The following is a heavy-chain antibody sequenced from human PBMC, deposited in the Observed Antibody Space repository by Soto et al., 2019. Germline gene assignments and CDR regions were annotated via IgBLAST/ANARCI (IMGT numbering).Heavy chain of an antibody. CDR1: GYSFTSYW. Sequence: PGASLKISCKGSGYSFTSYWIGWVRQMPGKGLEWMGIIYPGDSDTRYSPSFQGQVTISADKSISTAYLRWSSLKASDTAMYYCASTGRRVTMIGGDFDIWGQGTMVTVSS. CDR3: ASTGRRVTMIGGDFDI. V-gene: IGHV5-51*01. J-gene: IGHJ3*02. CDR2: IYPGDSDT. D-gene: IGHD3-22*01.